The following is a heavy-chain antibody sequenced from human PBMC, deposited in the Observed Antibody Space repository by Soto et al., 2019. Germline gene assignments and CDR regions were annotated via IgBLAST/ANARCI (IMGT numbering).Heavy chain of an antibody. D-gene: IGHD3-16*01. V-gene: IGHV3-23*01. CDR1: GSNFDSYA. CDR3: AKGGFWVHYGMDV. CDR2: ISRDGGTT. J-gene: IGHJ6*02. Sequence: EVQLLESGGGLVQPGGSLRLSCAASGSNFDSYAMNWVRQAPGKGLEWVSAISRDGGTTFYADSVKGRFTISRDNFENTLYMEINSLRVEDTAVYYCAKGGFWVHYGMDVWGQGTTVTVSS.